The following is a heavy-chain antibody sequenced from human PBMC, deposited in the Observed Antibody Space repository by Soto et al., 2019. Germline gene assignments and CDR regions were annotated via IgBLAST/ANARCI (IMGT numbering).Heavy chain of an antibody. J-gene: IGHJ5*02. D-gene: IGHD2-21*02. V-gene: IGHV5-51*01. Sequence: PVESLTISCKVSGYTFSTHWIAWVLQMPGKGLEWMGIIYPGDSDTRYSPSFQGQVTISADKSISTAYLQWSSLKASDTAMYYCARRVVECGGDRFWFDPWGQGTLVTVSS. CDR2: IYPGDSDT. CDR3: ARRVVECGGDRFWFDP. CDR1: GYTFSTHW.